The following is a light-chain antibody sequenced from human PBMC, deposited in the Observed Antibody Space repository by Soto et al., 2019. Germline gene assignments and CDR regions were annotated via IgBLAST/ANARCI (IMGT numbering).Light chain of an antibody. J-gene: IGKJ1*01. Sequence: EIVLTQSPGTLSLSPGERATLSCRASQSVSSSYLAWNQQKPGQAPRLLIYGASSRATGIPDRFSGSGSGSDFTLTISRLEPEDFAVYYCQQYGSSPLFGQGTKVDIK. CDR1: QSVSSSY. CDR2: GAS. V-gene: IGKV3-20*01. CDR3: QQYGSSPL.